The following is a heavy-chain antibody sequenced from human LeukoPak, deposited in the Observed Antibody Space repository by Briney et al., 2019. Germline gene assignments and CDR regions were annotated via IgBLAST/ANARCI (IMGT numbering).Heavy chain of an antibody. CDR3: ARSILGVYDFWSGYSLDPSKYYFDF. Sequence: GASVKVSCKASGYTFTSYGISWVRQAPGQGLEWMGWISPYNGNTNYALKVQGRVTMTTDTSTTTAYMELRSLTSDDTAVYFCARSILGVYDFWSGYSLDPSKYYFDFWGQGSLVTV. CDR2: ISPYNGNT. D-gene: IGHD3-3*01. CDR1: GYTFTSYG. J-gene: IGHJ4*02. V-gene: IGHV1-18*01.